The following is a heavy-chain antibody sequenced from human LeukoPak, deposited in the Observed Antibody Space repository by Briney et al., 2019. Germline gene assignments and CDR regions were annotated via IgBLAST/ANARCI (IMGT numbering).Heavy chain of an antibody. CDR2: IFPRDSDT. D-gene: IGHD3-10*01. CDR1: GYTFTNYW. CDR3: ARPDGSGTYAFDV. J-gene: IGHJ3*01. Sequence: GESLKISCQGSGYTFTNYWIGWVRQMPGKGLEWMGFIFPRDSDTTYSPSLQGQVTISADKSINTAYLQWRSLKAPDTAMYYCARPDGSGTYAFDVWGQGTMVTVS. V-gene: IGHV5-51*01.